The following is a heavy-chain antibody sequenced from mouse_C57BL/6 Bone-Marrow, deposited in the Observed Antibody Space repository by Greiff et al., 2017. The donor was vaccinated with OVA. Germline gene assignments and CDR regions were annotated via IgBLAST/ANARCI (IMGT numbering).Heavy chain of an antibody. Sequence: EVKLMESGEGLVKPGGSLKLSCAASGFTFSSYAMSWVRQTPEKRLEWVAYISSGGDYIYYADTVKGRFTISSDNARNTLYLQMSSLKSEDTAMYYCTRVYNLYAMDYWGQGTSVTVSS. CDR1: GFTFSSYA. V-gene: IGHV5-9-1*02. J-gene: IGHJ4*01. CDR3: TRVYNLYAMDY. D-gene: IGHD1-3*01. CDR2: ISSGGDYI.